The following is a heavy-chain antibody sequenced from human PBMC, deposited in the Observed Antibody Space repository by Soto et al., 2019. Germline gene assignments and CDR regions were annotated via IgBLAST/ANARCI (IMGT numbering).Heavy chain of an antibody. CDR1: GYTFTSYD. CDR3: ARSLYSSSSGLLRYYYYYYMDV. Sequence: GASVKVSCKASGYTFTSYDINWVRQATGQGLEWMGWMNPNSGNTGYAQKFQGRVTMTRNTSISTAYMELSSLRSEDTAVYYCARSLYSSSSGLLRYYYYYYMDVWGKGTTVTVSS. D-gene: IGHD6-6*01. J-gene: IGHJ6*03. V-gene: IGHV1-8*01. CDR2: MNPNSGNT.